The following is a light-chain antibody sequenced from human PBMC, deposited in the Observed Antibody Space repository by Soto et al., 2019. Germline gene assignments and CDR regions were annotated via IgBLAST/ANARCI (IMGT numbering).Light chain of an antibody. Sequence: QSVLTQPASVSGSPGQSITISCTGTSRDVGSYNYVSWFQQHPGKAPKLMIYEVSKRPSGVPDRFSGSKSGNTASLTVSGLQAEDEADYYCNSYAGSNNGVFGGGTKLTVL. J-gene: IGLJ3*02. CDR3: NSYAGSNNGV. V-gene: IGLV2-8*01. CDR2: EVS. CDR1: SRDVGSYNY.